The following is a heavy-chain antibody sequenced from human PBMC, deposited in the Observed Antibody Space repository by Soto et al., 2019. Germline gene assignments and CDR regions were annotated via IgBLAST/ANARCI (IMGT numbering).Heavy chain of an antibody. J-gene: IGHJ1*01. D-gene: IGHD2-2*01. CDR2: INQGGSET. CDR1: GFPFTVSW. CDR3: ARDGPIRQLGQSYQF. Sequence: GGSLRLSCAASGFPFTVSWMSWVRRVPGKGLEWLANINQGGSETYYVDSVKGRFTISRDNAANLVYLEMNSLRAEATAVYYCARDGPIRQLGQSYQFWGQGTLVTVSS. V-gene: IGHV3-7*01.